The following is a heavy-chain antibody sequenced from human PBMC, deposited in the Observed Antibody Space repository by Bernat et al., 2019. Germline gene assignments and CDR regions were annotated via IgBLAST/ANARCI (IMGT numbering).Heavy chain of an antibody. CDR1: GFTFSSYG. J-gene: IGHJ3*02. Sequence: QVQLVESGGGVVQPGRSLRLSCAASGFTFSSYGMHWVLQAPGKGLEWVAVISYDGSNKYYADSVKGRFTISRDNSKNTLYLQMNSLRAEDTAVYYCAKMGGYIAAAGPTTRNDAFDIWGQGTMVTVSS. D-gene: IGHD6-13*01. V-gene: IGHV3-30*18. CDR2: ISYDGSNK. CDR3: AKMGGYIAAAGPTTRNDAFDI.